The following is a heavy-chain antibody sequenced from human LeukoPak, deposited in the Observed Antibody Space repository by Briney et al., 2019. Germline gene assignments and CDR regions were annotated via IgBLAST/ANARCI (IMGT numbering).Heavy chain of an antibody. CDR3: AKNADYGDYRNWFDP. J-gene: IGHJ5*02. CDR1: GFTFSSYA. D-gene: IGHD4-17*01. CDR2: ISGSGNST. V-gene: IGHV3-23*01. Sequence: GGSLRLSCAASGFTFSSYAMSWVRQAPGKGLESVSGISGSGNSTYYADSVKGRFTISRDNSKNTLYLQMNSLRAEDTAVYYCAKNADYGDYRNWFDPWGQGTLVTVSS.